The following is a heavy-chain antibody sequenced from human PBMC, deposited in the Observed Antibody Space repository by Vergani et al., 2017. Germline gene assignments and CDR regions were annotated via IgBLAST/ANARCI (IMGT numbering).Heavy chain of an antibody. V-gene: IGHV3-11*01. Sequence: QVQLVESGGGLVKPGGSLRLSCAASGFTFSDYYMSWIRQAPGKGLEWVSYISSSGSTIYYADSVKGRFTISRDNAKNSRYLQMNSLRAEDTAGYYCARERGGVVRFLAEDYFDYWGQGTLVTVSS. J-gene: IGHJ4*02. CDR1: GFTFSDYY. CDR2: ISSSGSTI. CDR3: ARERGGVVRFLAEDYFDY. D-gene: IGHD3-3*01.